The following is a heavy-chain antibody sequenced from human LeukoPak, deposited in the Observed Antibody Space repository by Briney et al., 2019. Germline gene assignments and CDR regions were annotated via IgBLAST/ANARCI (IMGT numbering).Heavy chain of an antibody. CDR1: ELTSSRYA. D-gene: IGHD2-2*01. CDR2: INTDSSDI. CDR3: ARDTFQPGLIDS. V-gene: IGHV3-21*05. J-gene: IGHJ4*02. Sequence: GGSLRPSFQASELTSSRYAMNGVGQAPGRALKGVSYINTDSSDIHYADSVKGRFTISRDNARNTLYLQLSSLRAEDSAVYYCARDTFQPGLIDSWGQGTLVTVSS.